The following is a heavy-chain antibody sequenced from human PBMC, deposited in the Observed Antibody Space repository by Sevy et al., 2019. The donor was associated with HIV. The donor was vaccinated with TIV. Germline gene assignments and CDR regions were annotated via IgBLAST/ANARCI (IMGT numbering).Heavy chain of an antibody. CDR2: IKNKPDGGTT. Sequence: GGSLKLSCAASGFTFNNAWMSWVRQAPGKGLEWIGRIKNKPDGGTTDYAAPVKGRFTISRDDSKNTLYLQMNSLKTEDTAVYYCCTEGNVLLAEGWGHRFDPWGQGTLVTVSS. V-gene: IGHV3-15*01. CDR3: CTEGNVLLAEGWGHRFDP. J-gene: IGHJ5*02. CDR1: GFTFNNAW. D-gene: IGHD2-8*01.